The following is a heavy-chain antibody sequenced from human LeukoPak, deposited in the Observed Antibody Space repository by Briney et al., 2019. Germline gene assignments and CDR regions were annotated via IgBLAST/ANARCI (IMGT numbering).Heavy chain of an antibody. J-gene: IGHJ4*02. V-gene: IGHV3-48*03. CDR1: GFTFSIYE. Sequence: GGSLRLSCAASGFTFSIYEMNWVRQAPGKGLEWLSYIGTSDDTVYYADSVKGRFTISRDNSKNSVFLQMKSLRGEDTARYYCARGLRFDYWGQGALATVSS. CDR2: IGTSDDTV. CDR3: ARGLRFDY.